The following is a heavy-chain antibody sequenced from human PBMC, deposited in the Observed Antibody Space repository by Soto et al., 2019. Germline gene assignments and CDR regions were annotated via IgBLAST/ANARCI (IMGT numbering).Heavy chain of an antibody. CDR3: ARGCSSTSCYTEGYYYYGMDV. Sequence: ASVKVSCEASGGTFSSYSISWVRQAPGQGLEWMGGIIPIFGTANYAQKFQGRVTITADESTSTAYMELSSLRSEDTAVYYCARGCSSTSCYTEGYYYYGMDVWGQGTTVTVSS. V-gene: IGHV1-69*13. CDR1: GGTFSSYS. J-gene: IGHJ6*02. D-gene: IGHD2-2*02. CDR2: IIPIFGTA.